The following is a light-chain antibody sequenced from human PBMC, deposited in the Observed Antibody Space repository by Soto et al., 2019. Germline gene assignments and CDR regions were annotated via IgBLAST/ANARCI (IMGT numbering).Light chain of an antibody. J-gene: IGKJ1*01. Sequence: EIVLTQSPAILSLSPGERATLSCRASQSVGRYLVWNQQKPGQAPSLLIYDASNRATGVPARFSGSGSGTDFTLTISSLESEDFAVYYCQHRNNWPWTLGQGTRVEIK. V-gene: IGKV3-11*01. CDR1: QSVGRY. CDR3: QHRNNWPWT. CDR2: DAS.